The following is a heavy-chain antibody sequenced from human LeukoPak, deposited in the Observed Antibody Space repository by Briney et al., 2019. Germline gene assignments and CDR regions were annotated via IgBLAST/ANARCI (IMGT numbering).Heavy chain of an antibody. V-gene: IGHV5-51*01. D-gene: IGHD6-13*01. CDR1: GYSFTSYW. J-gene: IGHJ4*02. CDR3: ARHVTYSSSWYEVPDY. Sequence: GESLKISCKGSGYSFTSYWIGWVRQMPGKGLEWMGIIYPGDSDTRYSPSFQGQVTISADKSISTAYLQWSSLKASDTAMYYCARHVTYSSSWYEVPDYWGQGTLVTVSS. CDR2: IYPGDSDT.